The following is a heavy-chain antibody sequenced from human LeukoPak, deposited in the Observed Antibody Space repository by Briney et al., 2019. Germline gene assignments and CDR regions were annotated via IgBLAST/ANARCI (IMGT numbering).Heavy chain of an antibody. D-gene: IGHD3-3*01. CDR1: GFTFSRYW. Sequence: GGSLRLSCAASGFTFSRYWMSWVRQAPGKGLEWVANIKEDGSEKNYVDSVKGRFTISRDNAKNSLYLQMNSLRAEDTAVYYCARLREIPVFGVVTKSTSYFDYWGQGTLVTVSS. CDR3: ARLREIPVFGVVTKSTSYFDY. CDR2: IKEDGSEK. V-gene: IGHV3-7*01. J-gene: IGHJ4*02.